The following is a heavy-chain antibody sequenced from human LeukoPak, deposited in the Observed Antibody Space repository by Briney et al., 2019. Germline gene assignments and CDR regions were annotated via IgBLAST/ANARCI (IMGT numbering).Heavy chain of an antibody. Sequence: GASVKVSCKVSGYTLTELSMHWVRQAPGKGLEWMGGFDPEDGETIYAQKFQGRVTMTEDTSTDTAYMELSSLRSEDTAVYYCATDPNYYGSGSYNYWGQGTLVTVSS. V-gene: IGHV1-24*01. D-gene: IGHD3-10*01. J-gene: IGHJ4*02. CDR3: ATDPNYYGSGSYNY. CDR1: GYTLTELS. CDR2: FDPEDGET.